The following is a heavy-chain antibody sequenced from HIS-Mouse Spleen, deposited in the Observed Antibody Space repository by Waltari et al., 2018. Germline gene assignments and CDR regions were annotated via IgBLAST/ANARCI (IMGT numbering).Heavy chain of an antibody. CDR2: IDYCGRP. D-gene: IGHD6-13*01. Sequence: QLQLQESGPGLVKPSETLSLTCTVSGGSISSSSYYWGWIRQPPGTGREWIGGIDYCGRPYYNPSLKSRVTISVDTSKNQFSLKLSSVTAADTAVYYCAREIPYSSSWYDWYFDLWGRGTLVTVSS. CDR1: GGSISSSSYY. CDR3: AREIPYSSSWYDWYFDL. V-gene: IGHV4-39*07. J-gene: IGHJ2*01.